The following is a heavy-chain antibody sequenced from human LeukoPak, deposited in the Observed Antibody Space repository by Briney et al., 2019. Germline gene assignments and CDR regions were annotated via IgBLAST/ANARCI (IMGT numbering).Heavy chain of an antibody. J-gene: IGHJ4*02. D-gene: IGHD1-14*01. CDR2: IGPTGSDR. V-gene: IGHV3-21*06. CDR3: ATETNGRHYDY. CDR1: GLTFSTSG. Sequence: GGSLRLSCTASGLTFSTSGFNWVRQAPGKGPEWVASIGPTGSDRYHADSIKGRFTISRDNANNFLYLQMNSLRAEDTAVYYCATETNGRHYDYWGQGTLLTVSS.